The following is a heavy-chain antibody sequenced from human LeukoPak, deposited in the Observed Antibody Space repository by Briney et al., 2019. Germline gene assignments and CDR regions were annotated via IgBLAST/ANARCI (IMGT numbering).Heavy chain of an antibody. CDR2: IYYSGNT. V-gene: IGHV4-59*05. CDR1: GGSISSYY. CDR3: AGHSFSGYYYY. Sequence: SETLSLTCTVSGGSISSYYWSWIRQPPGKGLEWIGSIYYSGNTYYNPSLKSRVTISVDTSKNQFSLKLSSVTAADTAVYYCAGHSFSGYYYYWGQGTLVTVSS. J-gene: IGHJ4*02. D-gene: IGHD3-22*01.